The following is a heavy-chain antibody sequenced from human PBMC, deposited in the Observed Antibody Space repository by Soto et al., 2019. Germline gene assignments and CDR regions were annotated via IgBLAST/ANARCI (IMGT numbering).Heavy chain of an antibody. V-gene: IGHV3-23*01. Sequence: GGSLRLSCAASGFTFSSYAMSWVRQAPGKGLEWVSAISGSGGSTYYADSVKGRFTISRDNSKNTLYLQMNSLRAEDTAVYYCAKWTGSRGWGDTGFDPWGQGTLVTVSS. CDR3: AKWTGSRGWGDTGFDP. J-gene: IGHJ5*02. D-gene: IGHD6-19*01. CDR1: GFTFSSYA. CDR2: ISGSGGST.